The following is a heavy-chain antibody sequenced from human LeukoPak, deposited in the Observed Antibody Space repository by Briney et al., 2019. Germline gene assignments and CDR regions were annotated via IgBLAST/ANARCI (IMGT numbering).Heavy chain of an antibody. D-gene: IGHD3-10*01. CDR1: GFTFSSYA. Sequence: GGSLRLSCAASGFTFSSYAMSWVRQAPGKGLEWVSGISGSGGSTYYADSVKGRFTISRDNSKNTLYLQMNSLRAEDTAVYYCANTLGAWFGELLSSYYMDVWGKGTTVTVSS. J-gene: IGHJ6*03. CDR3: ANTLGAWFGELLSSYYMDV. CDR2: ISGSGGST. V-gene: IGHV3-23*01.